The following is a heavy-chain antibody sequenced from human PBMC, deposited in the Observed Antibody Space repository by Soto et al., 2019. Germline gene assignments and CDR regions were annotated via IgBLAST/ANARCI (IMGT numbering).Heavy chain of an antibody. D-gene: IGHD6-13*01. Sequence: QAQVVQSGAEVRKPGSSVKLSCKASEGTFNSYAIAWVRQAPGQGLEWMGGIIPYYNTLNYAQKFQDRGTITAVYSTNTAYMELSSLRSDDTAVYFCASGASPWYPYFFDSWAQGTLVTVSS. CDR2: IIPYYNTL. J-gene: IGHJ4*02. V-gene: IGHV1-69*01. CDR1: EGTFNSYA. CDR3: ASGASPWYPYFFDS.